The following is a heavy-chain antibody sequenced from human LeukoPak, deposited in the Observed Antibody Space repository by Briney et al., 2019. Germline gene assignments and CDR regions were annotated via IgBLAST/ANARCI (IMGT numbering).Heavy chain of an antibody. V-gene: IGHV1-2*02. Sequence: ASVKVSCKASGYTFTGYYMHWVQQAPGQGLEWMGWINPNSGGTNYAQKFQGRVTTTRDTSISTAYMELSRLRSDDTAVYYCAREIAAAADNWFDPWGQGTLVTVSS. D-gene: IGHD6-13*01. J-gene: IGHJ5*02. CDR3: AREIAAAADNWFDP. CDR1: GYTFTGYY. CDR2: INPNSGGT.